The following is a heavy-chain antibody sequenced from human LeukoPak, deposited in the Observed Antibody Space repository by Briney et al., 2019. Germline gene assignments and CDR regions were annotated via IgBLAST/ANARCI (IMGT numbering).Heavy chain of an antibody. V-gene: IGHV4-39*01. J-gene: IGHJ4*02. CDR2: MYYSGST. CDR1: RGSITNSYY. CDR3: ARQYYYNRAIYSKLDF. D-gene: IGHD3-22*01. Sequence: PSETLSLTCTVSRGSITNSYYWGWIRQPPGKGLEWIGSMYYSGSTYYNPSLKSRVTISVDTSKNQFSLKLSSVTAADTAVYYCARQYYYNRAIYSKLDFWGQGTLVTVSS.